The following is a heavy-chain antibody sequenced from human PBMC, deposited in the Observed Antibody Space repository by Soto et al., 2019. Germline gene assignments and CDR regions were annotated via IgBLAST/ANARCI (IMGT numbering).Heavy chain of an antibody. CDR1: GYSFTSYW. Sequence: GESLKISCKGSGYSFTSYWISWVRQMPGKGLEWMGRIDPSDSYTNYSPSFQGHVTISADKSISTAYLQWSSLKASDTAMYYCARLEGSASRYYCNGMDVWGQGTTVTVSS. D-gene: IGHD6-6*01. CDR2: IDPSDSYT. CDR3: ARLEGSASRYYCNGMDV. J-gene: IGHJ6*02. V-gene: IGHV5-10-1*01.